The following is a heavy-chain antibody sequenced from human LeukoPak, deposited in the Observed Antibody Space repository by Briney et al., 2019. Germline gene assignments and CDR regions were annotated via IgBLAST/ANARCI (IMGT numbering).Heavy chain of an antibody. Sequence: GGSLRLSCAASGFTFNTYAMSWVRQATGKGLEWVSRIGTTGDTYYRGSVKGRFTISRENAKNTLYPQMNSLRAEDTAVYYCARGRVVVPAAGDDAFDVWGQGTMVTVSS. CDR1: GFTFNTYA. CDR2: IGTTGDT. CDR3: ARGRVVVPAAGDDAFDV. J-gene: IGHJ3*01. D-gene: IGHD2-2*01. V-gene: IGHV3-13*01.